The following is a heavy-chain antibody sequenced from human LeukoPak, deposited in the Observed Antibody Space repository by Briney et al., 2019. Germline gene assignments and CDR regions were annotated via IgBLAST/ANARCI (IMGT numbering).Heavy chain of an antibody. Sequence: ASVKVSCKASSYTFTNYAFTWVRQAPGQGLEWMGWISAYNGNTNYAQNLQGRVTLTTDTSTSTAYMELRSLRSDDTAVYYCARQGYGVTSQGAADYWGQGTLVTVSS. CDR2: ISAYNGNT. V-gene: IGHV1-18*01. J-gene: IGHJ4*02. CDR1: SYTFTNYA. D-gene: IGHD4-23*01. CDR3: ARQGYGVTSQGAADY.